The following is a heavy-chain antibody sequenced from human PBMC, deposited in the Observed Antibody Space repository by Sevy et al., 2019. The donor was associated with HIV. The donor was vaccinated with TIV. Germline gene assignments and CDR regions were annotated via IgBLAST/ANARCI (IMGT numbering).Heavy chain of an antibody. J-gene: IGHJ4*02. CDR3: ARREYIVVVPAASAY. Sequence: GGCLRLSCAASGFTFSSYAMSWVRQAPGKGLEWVSAISGSGGSTYYADSVKGRFTISRYNSKNTLYLQMNSLRAEDTAVYYCARREYIVVVPAASAYWGQGTLVTVSS. CDR2: ISGSGGST. V-gene: IGHV3-23*01. D-gene: IGHD2-2*01. CDR1: GFTFSSYA.